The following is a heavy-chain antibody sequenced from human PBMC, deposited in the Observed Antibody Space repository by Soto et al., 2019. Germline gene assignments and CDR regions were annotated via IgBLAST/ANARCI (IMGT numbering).Heavy chain of an antibody. CDR1: GFTFSSYA. D-gene: IGHD2-2*02. V-gene: IGHV3-30-3*01. CDR3: ARGYCSSTSCYTEYFQH. CDR2: ISYDGSNK. J-gene: IGHJ1*01. Sequence: QVQLVESGGGVVQPGRSLRLSCAASGFTFSSYAMHWVRQAPGKGLEGVAVISYDGSNKYYADSVKGRFTISRDNSKNTLYLQMNSLRAEDTAVYYCARGYCSSTSCYTEYFQHWGQGTLVTVSS.